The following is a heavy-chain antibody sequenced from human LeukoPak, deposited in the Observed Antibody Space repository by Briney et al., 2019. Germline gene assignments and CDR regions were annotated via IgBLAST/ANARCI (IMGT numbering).Heavy chain of an antibody. CDR2: ISGGGGST. V-gene: IGHV3-23*01. Sequence: PGGSLRLSCAASGFTFSSYAMSWVRQAPGKGLEWVSGISGGGGSTYYADSVKGRFTISRDNSKNTLYLQMNSLRAEDTAVYYCAKEKGSSSLGRFDPWGQGTLVTVSS. CDR3: AKEKGSSSLGRFDP. CDR1: GFTFSSYA. D-gene: IGHD6-13*01. J-gene: IGHJ5*02.